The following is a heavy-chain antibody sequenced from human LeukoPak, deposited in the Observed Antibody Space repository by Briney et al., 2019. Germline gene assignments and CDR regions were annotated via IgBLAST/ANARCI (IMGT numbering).Heavy chain of an antibody. Sequence: QPGESLRLSCAASGFTFSNYAMTWVRQAPGKGLEWVSSISSGGHSTYYAGSVKGRFTISRDNSKNTLYLQMNSLRAEDTAVYYCAKGAGQWLVPSEYFQYWGQGTLVTVSS. V-gene: IGHV3-23*01. CDR2: ISSGGHST. D-gene: IGHD6-19*01. J-gene: IGHJ1*01. CDR3: AKGAGQWLVPSEYFQY. CDR1: GFTFSNYA.